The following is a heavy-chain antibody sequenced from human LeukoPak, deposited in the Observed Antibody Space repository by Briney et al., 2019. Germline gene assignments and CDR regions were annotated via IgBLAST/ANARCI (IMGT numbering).Heavy chain of an antibody. Sequence: ASVKVSCKASGYTFTSFAMHWVRQAPGQRLEWMGWINAGNGNTKYSQKFQGRVTITRDTSASTAFMELRSLRSEDTAVYYCARDPALLITMVRGCHYGMDVWGQGTTVTVSS. D-gene: IGHD3-10*01. CDR1: GYTFTSFA. V-gene: IGHV1-3*01. CDR2: INAGNGNT. J-gene: IGHJ6*02. CDR3: ARDPALLITMVRGCHYGMDV.